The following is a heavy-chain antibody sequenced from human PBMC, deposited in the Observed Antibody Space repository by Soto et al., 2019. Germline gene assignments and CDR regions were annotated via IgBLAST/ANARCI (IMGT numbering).Heavy chain of an antibody. CDR3: ARDAPGAAPY. Sequence: QVQLQESGPGLVKPSQTLSLTCAVSGGSMSSGDYYWNWIRQHPEKGLEWIGYTNYRGSTFYNPSLKSRVTISVDTSKNQFSLKLTSVTAADTAMYYCARDAPGAAPYWGQGTLVTVSS. CDR1: GGSMSSGDYY. CDR2: TNYRGST. J-gene: IGHJ4*02. D-gene: IGHD6-13*01. V-gene: IGHV4-31*11.